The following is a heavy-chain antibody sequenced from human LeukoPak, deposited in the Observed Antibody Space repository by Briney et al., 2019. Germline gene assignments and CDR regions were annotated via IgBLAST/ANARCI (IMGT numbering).Heavy chain of an antibody. CDR2: INPNSGGT. V-gene: IGHV1-2*02. Sequence: ASVKVSCKASGYTFTGYYIHWVRQAPGQGLEWMGWINPNSGGTNYAPTFQGRVTMTRDTSISTAYMELSRLTSDDTAVYYCARDGTSLYDSGEGWFDPWGQGTLVTVSS. D-gene: IGHD3-10*01. CDR1: GYTFTGYY. J-gene: IGHJ5*02. CDR3: ARDGTSLYDSGEGWFDP.